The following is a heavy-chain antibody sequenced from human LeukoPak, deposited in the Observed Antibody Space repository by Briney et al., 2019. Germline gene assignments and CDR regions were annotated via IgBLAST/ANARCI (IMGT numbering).Heavy chain of an antibody. CDR1: GGPIGTYY. CDR3: ATRRREVNWNDAGNWFDP. Sequence: SETLSLTCTVSGGPIGTYYWSWVRQPPGKGLEWIGYIYYSGSTKYNPSLRSRVTISVDTSKNQFSLKLSSVTAADTAVYFCATRRREVNWNDAGNWFDPWGQGTLVSVSS. CDR2: IYYSGST. D-gene: IGHD1-1*01. J-gene: IGHJ5*02. V-gene: IGHV4-59*01.